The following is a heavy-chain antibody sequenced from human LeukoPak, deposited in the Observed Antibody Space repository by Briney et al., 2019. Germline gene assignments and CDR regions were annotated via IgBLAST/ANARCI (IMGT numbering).Heavy chain of an antibody. V-gene: IGHV1-58*02. CDR2: IVVGSGNT. J-gene: IGHJ4*02. CDR3: AGTPWFGELTLDY. D-gene: IGHD3-10*01. Sequence: GTSVKVSSKASGFTFTSSTIQWVRQARGQRLEWIGWIVVGSGNTNYAQKFQERVIITRDMSTTTVYMELSSLRSEDTAVYYCAGTPWFGELTLDYWGQGTLVTVSS. CDR1: GFTFTSST.